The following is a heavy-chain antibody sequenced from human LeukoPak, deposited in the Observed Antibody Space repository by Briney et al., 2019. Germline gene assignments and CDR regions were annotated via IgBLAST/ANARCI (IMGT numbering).Heavy chain of an antibody. CDR2: ISGSGGST. V-gene: IGHV3-23*01. J-gene: IGHJ4*02. CDR1: GFTFSSYA. CDR3: AKDQAMVRGVIITYFDY. Sequence: GGSLRLSCAASGFTFSSYAMSCVRHASGKGLDWVSAISGSGGSTYYADSVKGRFTISRDNSKNTLYVQMNSLRAEDTAVYYCAKDQAMVRGVIITYFDYWGQGTLVTVSS. D-gene: IGHD3-10*01.